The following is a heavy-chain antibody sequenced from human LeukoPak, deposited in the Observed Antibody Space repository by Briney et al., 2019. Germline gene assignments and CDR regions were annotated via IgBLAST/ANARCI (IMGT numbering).Heavy chain of an antibody. CDR2: IDTDGRTT. V-gene: IGHV3-74*01. Sequence: PGGSLRLSCAASGYTLSSYWMHWVRQAPGKGLVWVSRIDTDGRTTNYTDSVRGRFTIYRDNVQNTLYLQMNSLTAEDTAVYYCARDVAGARSYWGQGALVSVSS. J-gene: IGHJ4*02. D-gene: IGHD3-10*01. CDR3: ARDVAGARSY. CDR1: GYTLSSYW.